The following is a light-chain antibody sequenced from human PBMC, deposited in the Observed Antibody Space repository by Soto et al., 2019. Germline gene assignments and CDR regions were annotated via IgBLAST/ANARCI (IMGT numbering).Light chain of an antibody. J-gene: IGKJ4*01. CDR1: QSLLYSSNNKTY. CDR2: WAS. V-gene: IGKV4-1*01. CDR3: QQFWTTPVS. Sequence: IVMTQSPDSLAVSLGERATINCKSSQSLLYSSNNKTYLAWYQQRPGQSPKLLISWASNRESGVPDRFRGSGSGAAFNLTITSLQTEDVAVYYCQQFWTTPVSFGGGTKVEI.